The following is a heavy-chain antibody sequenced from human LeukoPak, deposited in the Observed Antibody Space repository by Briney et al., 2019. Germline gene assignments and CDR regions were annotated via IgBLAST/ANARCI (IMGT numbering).Heavy chain of an antibody. D-gene: IGHD3-22*01. CDR3: ARGDYYYDSSGYYRY. Sequence: GASVKVSCKASGYTFTNYYMHWVRQAPGQGLEWMGLINPSGGSTSYAQKFQGRVTMTRDTSTSTVYMELSSLRSEDTAVYYCARGDYYYDSSGYYRYWGQGTLVTVSS. J-gene: IGHJ4*02. CDR1: GYTFTNYY. CDR2: INPSGGST. V-gene: IGHV1-46*01.